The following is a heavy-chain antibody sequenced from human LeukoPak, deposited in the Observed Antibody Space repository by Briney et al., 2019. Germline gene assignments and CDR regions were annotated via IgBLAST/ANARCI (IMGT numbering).Heavy chain of an antibody. D-gene: IGHD4-23*01. CDR3: ARGNSLTFAF. CDR2: VYHSGTT. J-gene: IGHJ4*02. CDR1: GGSIRNNY. Sequence: SETLSLTCTVAGGSIRNNYWSWIRQPPGKGLEWIGYVYHSGTTTYNPSLKSRVTTSLDTPKNQFSLNLTSVPAADTAMYSCARGNSLTFAFWGQGTLVSVSS. V-gene: IGHV4-59*08.